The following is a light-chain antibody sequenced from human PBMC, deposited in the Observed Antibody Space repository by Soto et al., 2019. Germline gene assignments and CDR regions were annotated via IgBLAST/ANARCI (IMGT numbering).Light chain of an antibody. CDR1: QSVSSSY. CDR3: QQYGSSPRT. V-gene: IGKV3-20*01. J-gene: IGKJ5*01. Sequence: EIVLTQSPGTLSLSPGERATLSCRASQSVSSSYLAWYQQQPGQAPRLLIYGASSRAIHTPDRFSGSGSGTDFTLTISRLEPEDFAVYYCQQYGSSPRTFGQGTRLEIK. CDR2: GAS.